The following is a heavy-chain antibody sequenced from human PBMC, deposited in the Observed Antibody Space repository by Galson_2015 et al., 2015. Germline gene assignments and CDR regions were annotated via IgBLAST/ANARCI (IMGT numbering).Heavy chain of an antibody. V-gene: IGHV4-31*03. CDR3: ARDAPASLRFLDWRGYYGMGV. D-gene: IGHD3-3*01. CDR2: IYYSGST. Sequence: TLSLTCTVSGGSISSGGYYWSWIRQHPGKGLEWIGYIYYSGSTYYNPSLKSRVTISVGTSKNQFSLKLSSVTAADTAVYYCARDAPASLRFLDWRGYYGMGVWGQGTTVTVSS. CDR1: GGSISSGGYY. J-gene: IGHJ6*02.